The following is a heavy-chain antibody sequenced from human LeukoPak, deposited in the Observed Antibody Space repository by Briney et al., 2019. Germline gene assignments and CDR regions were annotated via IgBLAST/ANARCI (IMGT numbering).Heavy chain of an antibody. J-gene: IGHJ4*02. D-gene: IGHD3-3*02. Sequence: GGSLRLSCAASGFTVSNNYMGWARQPPGKGLDWVSSIGSTSIYIYDADSVKGRFTTSRDNAKNSLYLEMNSLRAEDTAVYYCTTGPGALADYWGQGTLVTVSS. CDR1: GFTVSNNY. CDR3: TTGPGALADY. CDR2: IGSTSIYI. V-gene: IGHV3-21*01.